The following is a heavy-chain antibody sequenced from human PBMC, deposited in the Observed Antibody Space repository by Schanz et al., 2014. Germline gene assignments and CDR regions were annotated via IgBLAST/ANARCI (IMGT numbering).Heavy chain of an antibody. CDR2: IRPDNGHT. J-gene: IGHJ6*02. CDR1: GYTFTDYG. CDR3: ARVQDDILTGSEYYYGMDV. Sequence: QVQVVQSGAEVKKPGASVKVSCKASGYTFTDYGLSWVRQAPGQGLEWLGWIRPDNGHTTYSQKVRDRVIFTTDTSANTAYMELRSLRSDDTAVYYCARVQDDILTGSEYYYGMDVWGQGTTVTVSS. V-gene: IGHV1-18*01. D-gene: IGHD3-9*01.